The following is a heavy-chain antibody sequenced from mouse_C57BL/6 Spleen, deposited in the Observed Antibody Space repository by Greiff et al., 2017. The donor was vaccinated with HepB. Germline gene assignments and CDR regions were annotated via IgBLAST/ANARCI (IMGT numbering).Heavy chain of an antibody. V-gene: IGHV1-80*01. Sequence: VQLQQSGAELVKPGASVKISCKASGYAFSSYWMNWVKQRPGKGLEWIGQIYPGDGDTNYNGKFKGKATLTADKSSSTAYMQLSSLTSEDSAVYFCARSPYYYGSSFADWYFDVWGTGTTVTVSS. CDR1: GYAFSSYW. J-gene: IGHJ1*03. CDR3: ARSPYYYGSSFADWYFDV. CDR2: IYPGDGDT. D-gene: IGHD1-1*01.